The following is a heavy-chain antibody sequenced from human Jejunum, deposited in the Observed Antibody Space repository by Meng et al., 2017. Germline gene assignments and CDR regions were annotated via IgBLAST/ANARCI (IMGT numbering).Heavy chain of an antibody. V-gene: IGHV3-74*01. CDR3: TRVVAGRFGEMDV. CDR1: GFTFRSYW. J-gene: IGHJ6*02. CDR2: INGDGSST. Sequence: GGLLRPPCAAAGFTFRSYWMHWARQAPGQGLVWVSRINGDGSSTSYAESVKGRCTISRDNAKNTLYLQMNSLRAEDTAVYYCTRVVAGRFGEMDVWGHGTMVTVSS. D-gene: IGHD3-10*01.